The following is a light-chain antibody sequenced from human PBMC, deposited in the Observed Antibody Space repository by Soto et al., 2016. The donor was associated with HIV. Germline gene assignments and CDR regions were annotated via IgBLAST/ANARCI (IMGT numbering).Light chain of an antibody. J-gene: IGLJ2*01. Sequence: SYVLTQPPSVSVAPGETATITCGGYKIGNKLVHWYRQRPGQAPVLAHFMMMTNRPSGIPERFSGSNSGNTATLTINTVEAGDEADYYCQVWNGDRDHVVFGGGTKLNVL. CDR3: QVWNGDRDHVV. CDR2: MMT. V-gene: IGLV3-21*02. CDR1: KIGNKL.